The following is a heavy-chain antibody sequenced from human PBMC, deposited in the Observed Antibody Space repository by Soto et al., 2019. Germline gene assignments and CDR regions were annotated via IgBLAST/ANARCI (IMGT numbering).Heavy chain of an antibody. J-gene: IGHJ6*02. Sequence: EVQVVESGGGLVQPGGSLRLPCAASGFTLSSYWMTWVRQAPGKGLERVANIKEDGSETYYVDSVKGRFTIPRDNAKNSLYLQLNSLRAEDTAVYYCAREFLVWFGEFLEDYYCRGMAVWGQGTTVTVSS. CDR3: AREFLVWFGEFLEDYYCRGMAV. CDR1: GFTLSSYW. D-gene: IGHD3-10*01. CDR2: IKEDGSET. V-gene: IGHV3-7*05.